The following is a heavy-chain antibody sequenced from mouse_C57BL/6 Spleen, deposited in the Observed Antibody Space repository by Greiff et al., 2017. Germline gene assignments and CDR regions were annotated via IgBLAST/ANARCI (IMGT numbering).Heavy chain of an antibody. Sequence: VQLQESGAELARPGASVKLSCKASGYTFPSYGISWVKQRTGQGLEWIGEIYPRSGNTYYNEKFKGKATLTADKSSSTAYMDLRSLTSEDSAVYFCARIEVTTDFDYWGQGTTLTVSS. CDR1: GYTFPSYG. J-gene: IGHJ2*01. V-gene: IGHV1-81*01. CDR2: IYPRSGNT. D-gene: IGHD2-2*01. CDR3: ARIEVTTDFDY.